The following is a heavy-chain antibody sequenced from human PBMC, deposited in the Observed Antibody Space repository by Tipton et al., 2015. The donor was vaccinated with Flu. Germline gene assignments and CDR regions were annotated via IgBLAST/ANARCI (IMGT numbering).Heavy chain of an antibody. CDR2: IRQDGGQE. CDR1: GFTFSDYL. V-gene: IGHV3-7*01. D-gene: IGHD6-13*01. J-gene: IGHJ4*02. Sequence: QLVQSGGGLVQPGGSPRLSCAASGFTFSDYLMLWFRQAPGQGLEWVANIRQDGGQEYYLNSVRGRFTISRDNARNSLYLQMDGLRAEDTAVYYRARGGLAAGSDWGQGTLGTVSS. CDR3: ARGGLAAGSD.